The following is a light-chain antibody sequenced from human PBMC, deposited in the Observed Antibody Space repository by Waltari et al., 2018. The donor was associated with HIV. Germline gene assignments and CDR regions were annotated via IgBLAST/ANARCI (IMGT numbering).Light chain of an antibody. CDR3: MQATQLIT. CDR1: QSLLGSDGNTY. Sequence: IVLTQTALSSPITLGQPASISCSSSQSLLGSDGNTYRNWVQRRPGQPPRLLIYRISNRLPGVPDRFSGSGAGTDFTLKISSVEPEDVGIYYCMQATQLITFGQGTRLEIK. J-gene: IGKJ5*01. V-gene: IGKV2-24*01. CDR2: RIS.